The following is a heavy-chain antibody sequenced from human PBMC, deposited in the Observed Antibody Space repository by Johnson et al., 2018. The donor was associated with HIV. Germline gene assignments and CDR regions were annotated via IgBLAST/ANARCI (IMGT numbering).Heavy chain of an antibody. V-gene: IGHV3-48*04. CDR2: ISSSGSTI. D-gene: IGHD6-6*01. CDR1: GFTFSSYV. J-gene: IGHJ3*02. CDR3: ATLKGPRLHIAARRPDAFDI. Sequence: VQLVESGGGLVQPGGSLRVSCAASGFTFSSYVMSWVRQAPGKGLEWVSYISSSGSTIYYADSVKGRFTISRDNAKNSLYLQMNSLRAEDTAVYYCATLKGPRLHIAARRPDAFDIWGQGTMVTVSS.